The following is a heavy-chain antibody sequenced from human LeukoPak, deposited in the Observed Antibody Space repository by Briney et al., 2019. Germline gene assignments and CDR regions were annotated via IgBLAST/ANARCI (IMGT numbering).Heavy chain of an antibody. CDR3: AKLQDFYDNSGYSYFDN. CDR2: ITGNALNT. D-gene: IGHD3-22*01. J-gene: IGHJ4*02. Sequence: GVSLRLSCAASGFTFSNYAMSWVRQAPGKGLEWVSSITGNALNTYHADFIKGRFTISRDDSKNTLYLHLSSLRVEDTAVCYCAKLQDFYDNSGYSYFDNWGQGTLVTVSS. V-gene: IGHV3-23*01. CDR1: GFTFSNYA.